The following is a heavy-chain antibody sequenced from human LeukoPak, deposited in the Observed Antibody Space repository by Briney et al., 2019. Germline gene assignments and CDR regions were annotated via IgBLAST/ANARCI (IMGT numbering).Heavy chain of an antibody. CDR2: IYYSGST. CDR1: GGSISSGGYY. CDR3: ASHSKEYGSVYYYGMDA. V-gene: IGHV4-31*03. D-gene: IGHD2-2*01. Sequence: SETLSLTCTVSGGSISSGGYYWSWIRQHPGKGLEWIGYIYYSGSTYYNPSLKSRVTISVDTSKNQFSLKLSSVTAADTAVYYCASHSKEYGSVYYYGMDAWGQGTTVTVSS. J-gene: IGHJ6*02.